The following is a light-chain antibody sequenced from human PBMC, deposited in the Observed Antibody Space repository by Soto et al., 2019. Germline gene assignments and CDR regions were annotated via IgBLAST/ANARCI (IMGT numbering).Light chain of an antibody. CDR3: QSYESSLSYV. J-gene: IGLJ1*01. CDR1: SSNIGAGYD. CDR2: GNS. Sequence: QPVLTQPPSVSGAPGQRVTISCTGSSSNIGAGYDVHWYQQLPGTAPKLLIYGNSNRPSGVPDRFSGSKSGTSASLAITGLQAEDEADYYCQSYESSLSYVFGTGTKVTVL. V-gene: IGLV1-40*01.